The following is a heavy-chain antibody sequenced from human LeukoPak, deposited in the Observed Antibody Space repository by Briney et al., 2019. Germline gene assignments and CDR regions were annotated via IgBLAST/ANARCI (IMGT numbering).Heavy chain of an antibody. CDR2: ISSDVSHK. D-gene: IGHD2/OR15-2a*01. Sequence: PGGSLRLSCAASGFTFSSYAMSWVRQAPGKGLEWVAVISSDVSHKYYANYVEGRFTISRDNSRNTMYLQMNSLRPEDTAIYYCANRLNNAFEMWGQGTMVTVFS. J-gene: IGHJ3*02. CDR1: GFTFSSYA. CDR3: ANRLNNAFEM. V-gene: IGHV3-30*18.